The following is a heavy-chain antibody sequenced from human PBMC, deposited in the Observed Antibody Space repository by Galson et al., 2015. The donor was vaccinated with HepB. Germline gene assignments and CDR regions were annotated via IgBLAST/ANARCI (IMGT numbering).Heavy chain of an antibody. J-gene: IGHJ4*02. CDR2: IRSKAYGGTT. V-gene: IGHV3-49*04. CDR3: TRSSLPRATYYYDSSGYYYDY. Sequence: SLRLSCAASGFTFGDYAMSWVRQAPGKGLEWVGFIRSKAYGGTTEYAASVKGRFTISRDDSKSIAYLQMNSLKTEDTAVCYCTRSSLPRATYYYDSSGYYYDYWGQGTLVTVSS. D-gene: IGHD3-22*01. CDR1: GFTFGDYA.